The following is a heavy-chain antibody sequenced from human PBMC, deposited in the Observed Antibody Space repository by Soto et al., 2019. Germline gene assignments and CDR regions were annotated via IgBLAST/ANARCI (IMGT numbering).Heavy chain of an antibody. Sequence: SETLSLTCTVSGGSISSSSYYWGWIRQPPGKGLEWIGSIYYSGSTYYNPSLKSRVTISVDTSKNQFSLKLSSVTAADTAVYYCARHLYLFGVVTAFDYWGQGTLVTVSS. D-gene: IGHD3-3*01. CDR3: ARHLYLFGVVTAFDY. V-gene: IGHV4-39*01. CDR2: IYYSGST. CDR1: GGSISSSSYY. J-gene: IGHJ4*02.